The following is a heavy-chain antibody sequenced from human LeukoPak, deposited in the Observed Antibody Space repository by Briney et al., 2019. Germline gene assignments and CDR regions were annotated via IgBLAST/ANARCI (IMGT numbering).Heavy chain of an antibody. D-gene: IGHD3-22*01. CDR3: AQIRPSTHYDSSGSFDY. CDR2: IYYSGST. J-gene: IGHJ4*02. Sequence: PSETLSLTCTVSGGSISGYYWSWIRQPPGKGLEWIGYIYYSGSTNYNSSLKSRVTISVDTSKNQFSLKLSSVTAADTAVYYCAQIRPSTHYDSSGSFDYWGQGTLVTVSS. CDR1: GGSISGYY. V-gene: IGHV4-59*08.